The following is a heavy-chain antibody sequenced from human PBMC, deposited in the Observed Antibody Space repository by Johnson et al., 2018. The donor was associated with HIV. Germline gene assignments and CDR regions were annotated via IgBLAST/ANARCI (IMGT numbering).Heavy chain of an antibody. CDR2: ISYDGSNK. CDR3: ARDPPARSQYNSPPLAFDI. J-gene: IGHJ3*02. Sequence: QMLLVESGGGVVQPGRSLRLSCAASGFTFSSYAMHWVRQAPGKGLEWVAVISYDGSNKYYADSVKGRFTISRDNSKNTLYLQMNSLRAEDTAVYYCARDPPARSQYNSPPLAFDIWGQGTMVTVSS. V-gene: IGHV3-30-3*01. CDR1: GFTFSSYA. D-gene: IGHD1-14*01.